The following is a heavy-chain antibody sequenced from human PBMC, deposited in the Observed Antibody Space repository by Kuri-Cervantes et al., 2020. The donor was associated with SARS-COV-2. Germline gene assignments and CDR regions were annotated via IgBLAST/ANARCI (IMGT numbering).Heavy chain of an antibody. CDR2: ISAYNGNT. V-gene: IGHV1-18*01. Sequence: ASVKVSCKASGYTFTSYGISWVRQAPGQGLEWMGWISAYNGNTNYAQKLQGRVTMTTDTSTSTAYMELRSLRSDDTAVYYCARELGYCSSTSCQRDYYYYGMDVWGQGTTVTVSS. J-gene: IGHJ6*02. D-gene: IGHD2-2*01. CDR1: GYTFTSYG. CDR3: ARELGYCSSTSCQRDYYYYGMDV.